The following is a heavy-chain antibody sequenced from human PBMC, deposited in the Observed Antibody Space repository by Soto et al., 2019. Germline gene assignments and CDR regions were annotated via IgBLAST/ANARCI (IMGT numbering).Heavy chain of an antibody. V-gene: IGHV3-30*18. CDR3: AKDLVSLVDHEAPLDPMDV. J-gene: IGHJ6*02. D-gene: IGHD6-13*01. Sequence: HVQLVESGGGVVQPGRSLRLSCAVSGFTFSSYGMNWVRQAPDKGLEWVAVISYDGSNKYYADSVKGRFTISRDNSKYTLYLLMNSLRTEDTGVYYCAKDLVSLVDHEAPLDPMDVWCQGTTVTVSS. CDR2: ISYDGSNK. CDR1: GFTFSSYG.